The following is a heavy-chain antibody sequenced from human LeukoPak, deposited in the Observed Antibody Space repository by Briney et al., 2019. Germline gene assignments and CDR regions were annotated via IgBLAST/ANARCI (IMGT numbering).Heavy chain of an antibody. V-gene: IGHV1-2*02. CDR2: NNPNSGGT. J-gene: IGHJ6*02. CDR3: ARDRWLDFPYGMDV. D-gene: IGHD6-19*01. CDR1: GYTFTGYY. Sequence: ASVKVSCKASGYTFTGYYMHWVRQAPGQGLEWMGWNNPNSGGTNYAQKFQGRVTMTRDTSISTAYMELSRLRSDDTAVYYCARDRWLDFPYGMDVWGQGTTVTVSS.